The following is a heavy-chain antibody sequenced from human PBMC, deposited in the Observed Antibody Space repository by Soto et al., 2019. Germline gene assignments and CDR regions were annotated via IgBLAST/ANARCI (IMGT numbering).Heavy chain of an antibody. V-gene: IGHV3-74*01. D-gene: IGHD2-2*01. CDR3: ARDRDYACDY. CDR2: INGDGSST. J-gene: IGHJ4*02. CDR1: GFPFSNYW. Sequence: PGGSLRLSCAAAGFPFSNYWMHWVRQVPGKGLMWVSRINGDGSSTNYADSVKGRFTISRDNAKNTLYLQMNSLKDEDTAVYFCARDRDYACDYWGQGTLVTVSS.